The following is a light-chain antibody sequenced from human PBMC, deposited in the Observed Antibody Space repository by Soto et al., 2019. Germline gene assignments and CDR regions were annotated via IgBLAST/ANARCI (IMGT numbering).Light chain of an antibody. CDR3: SSYTSKSSLI. J-gene: IGLJ2*01. CDR2: EVR. CDR1: MRDVGAYNL. Sequence: QSALTQPASVSGSPGQSITISCAGTMRDVGAYNLVSWYQQHPGRAAQLIIYEVRNRPSGISFRFSGSKSGNTASLTISGLQAEDEADYYCSSYTSKSSLIFGGGTQLTVL. V-gene: IGLV2-14*01.